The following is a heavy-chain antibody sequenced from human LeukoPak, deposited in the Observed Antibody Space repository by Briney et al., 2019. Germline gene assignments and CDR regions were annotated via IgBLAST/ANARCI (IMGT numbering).Heavy chain of an antibody. J-gene: IGHJ5*02. Sequence: GGSLRLSCAASGFTFSSYSMNWVRQAPGKGLEWVSSISSSSSYIYYADSVKGRFTISRDNAKNSLYLQMNSLRAEDTDVYYCAREDYDFWSGYCPWGQGTLVTVSS. CDR1: GFTFSSYS. CDR2: ISSSSSYI. V-gene: IGHV3-21*01. D-gene: IGHD3-3*01. CDR3: AREDYDFWSGYCP.